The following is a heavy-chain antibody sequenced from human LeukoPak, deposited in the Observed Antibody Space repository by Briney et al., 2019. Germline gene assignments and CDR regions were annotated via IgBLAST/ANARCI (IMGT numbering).Heavy chain of an antibody. CDR2: ISYDGSNK. CDR1: GFTFSSYG. Sequence: PGGSLRLSCAASGFTFSSYGMHWVRQAPGKGLEWVAVISYDGSNKYYADSVKGRFTISRDNSKNTLYLQMNSLRAEDTAVYYCAKSRWPTVTSYYFDYWGQETLVTVSS. D-gene: IGHD4-17*01. J-gene: IGHJ4*02. CDR3: AKSRWPTVTSYYFDY. V-gene: IGHV3-30*18.